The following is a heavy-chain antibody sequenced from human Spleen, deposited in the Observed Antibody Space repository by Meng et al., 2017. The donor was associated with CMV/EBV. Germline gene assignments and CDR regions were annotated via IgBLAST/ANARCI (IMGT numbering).Heavy chain of an antibody. CDR2: IWYDGSIK. J-gene: IGHJ4*02. V-gene: IGHV3-33*06. CDR1: GFIFDSFG. Sequence: GESLKISCAASGFIFDSFGMHWVRQAPGKGLEWVAIIWYDGSIKYYADSVKGRFTISRDNSKNTLYLQMTRLRAEDTAVYFCAKAPYSSSWFVDYWGQGTLVTVSS. D-gene: IGHD6-13*01. CDR3: AKAPYSSSWFVDY.